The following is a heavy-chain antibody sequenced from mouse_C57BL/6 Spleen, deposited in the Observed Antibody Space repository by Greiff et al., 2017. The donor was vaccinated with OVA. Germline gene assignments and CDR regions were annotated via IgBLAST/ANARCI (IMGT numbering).Heavy chain of an antibody. CDR3: ARGIYYYGSRHWYFDV. D-gene: IGHD1-1*01. Sequence: QVQLKESGAELMKPGASVKLSCKATGYTFTGYWIEWVKQRPGHGLEWIGEILPGSGSTNYNEKFKGKATFTADTSSNTAYMQLSSLTTEDSAIYYCARGIYYYGSRHWYFDVWGTGTTVTVSS. CDR2: ILPGSGST. J-gene: IGHJ1*03. V-gene: IGHV1-9*01. CDR1: GYTFTGYW.